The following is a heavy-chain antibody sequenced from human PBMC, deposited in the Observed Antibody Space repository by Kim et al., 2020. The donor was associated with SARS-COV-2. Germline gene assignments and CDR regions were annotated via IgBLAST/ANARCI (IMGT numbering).Heavy chain of an antibody. D-gene: IGHD5-18*01. J-gene: IGHJ3*02. CDR2: ISSSSSYI. V-gene: IGHV3-21*01. CDR1: GFTFSSYS. Sequence: GGSLRLSCAASGFTFSSYSMNWVRQAPGKGLEWVSSISSSSSYIYYADSVKGRFTISRDNAKNSLYLQMNSLRAEDTAVYYCARPLRGYSYGFGAFDIWGQGTRVTVSS. CDR3: ARPLRGYSYGFGAFDI.